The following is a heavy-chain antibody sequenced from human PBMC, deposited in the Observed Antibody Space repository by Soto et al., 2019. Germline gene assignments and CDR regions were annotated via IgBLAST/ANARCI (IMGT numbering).Heavy chain of an antibody. D-gene: IGHD6-13*01. CDR1: GFTFSSYA. J-gene: IGHJ5*02. V-gene: IGHV3-64*01. Sequence: GGSLRLSCAASGFTFSSYAMHWVRQAPGKGLEYVSAISSNGGSRYYANSVKGRFTISRDNSKNTLYLQMGSLRAEDMAVYYCARDSSSWYSLSWFDPWGQGTLVTVSS. CDR2: ISSNGGSR. CDR3: ARDSSSWYSLSWFDP.